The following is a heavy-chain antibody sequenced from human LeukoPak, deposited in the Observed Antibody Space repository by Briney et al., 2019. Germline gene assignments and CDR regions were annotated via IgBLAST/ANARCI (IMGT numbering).Heavy chain of an antibody. D-gene: IGHD5-24*01. CDR3: AREVRDGYNPRFYYYYGMDV. V-gene: IGHV4-34*01. CDR2: INQRRNT. CDR1: GESFSGYS. J-gene: IGHJ6*02. Sequence: SETLSLTCVVYGESFSGYSWSWIRQPPGKGLEWIGEINQRRNTNYNPSLKSRVTISIDTSKNQFSLKLSSVTAADTAVYYCAREVRDGYNPRFYYYYGMDVWGQGTTVTVSS.